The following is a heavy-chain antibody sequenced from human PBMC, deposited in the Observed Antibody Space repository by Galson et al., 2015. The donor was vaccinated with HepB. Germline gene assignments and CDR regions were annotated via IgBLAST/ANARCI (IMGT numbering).Heavy chain of an antibody. D-gene: IGHD4-23*01. Sequence: SLRLSCAASGFTFSSYSMNWVRQAPGKGLEWVSSISSSSSYIYYADSVKGRFTISRDNAKNSLYLQMNSLRAEDTAVYYCASDLAPSPRWPRGLTSYGMDVWAKGPRSPSP. J-gene: IGHJ6*02. CDR1: GFTFSSYS. CDR3: ASDLAPSPRWPRGLTSYGMDV. CDR2: ISSSSSYI. V-gene: IGHV3-21*01.